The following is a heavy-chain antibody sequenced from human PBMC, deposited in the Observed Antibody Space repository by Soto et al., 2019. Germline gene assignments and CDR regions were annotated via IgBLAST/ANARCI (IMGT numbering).Heavy chain of an antibody. V-gene: IGHV4-39*01. D-gene: IGHD6-19*01. J-gene: IGHJ4*02. CDR3: ARHAHTGWHLY. Sequence: QLQLQESGPGLLKPSETLSLTCTVSGGSISSGSDYWDWVRQPPGKGLEWIGSIYYSGSTYYNPSLKSRVTISADASKNQFSLKLSSVTAADTAVYYCARHAHTGWHLYWGQGTLVTVAS. CDR2: IYYSGST. CDR1: GGSISSGSDY.